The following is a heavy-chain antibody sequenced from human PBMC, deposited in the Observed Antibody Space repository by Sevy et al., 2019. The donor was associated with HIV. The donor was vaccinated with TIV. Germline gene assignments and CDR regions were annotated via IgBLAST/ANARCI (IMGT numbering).Heavy chain of an antibody. J-gene: IGHJ4*02. CDR2: ISAYNGNT. Sequence: ASVKVCCKASGYTFTSYGISWVRQAPGQGLEWMGWISAYNGNTNYAQKLQGRVTMTTDTSTSTAYMELRSLRSDDTAVYYCARDLMTTVTNYFDYRGQGTLVTVSS. CDR3: ARDLMTTVTNYFDY. V-gene: IGHV1-18*01. CDR1: GYTFTSYG. D-gene: IGHD4-17*01.